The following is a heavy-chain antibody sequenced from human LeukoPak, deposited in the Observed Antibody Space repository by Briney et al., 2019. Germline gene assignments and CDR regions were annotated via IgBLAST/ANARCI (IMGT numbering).Heavy chain of an antibody. V-gene: IGHV6-1*01. CDR3: AREFLCGGDCRWYFQH. Sequence: SQTLSLTCAISGDSVSSNSAAWNWIRQSPSRGLEWLGRTYYRSKWYNVYAVSVKSRITINPDTSKNQFSLQLNSVTPEDTAVYYCAREFLCGGDCRWYFQHWGQGTLVTVSS. CDR1: GDSVSSNSAA. J-gene: IGHJ1*01. CDR2: TYYRSKWYN. D-gene: IGHD2-21*02.